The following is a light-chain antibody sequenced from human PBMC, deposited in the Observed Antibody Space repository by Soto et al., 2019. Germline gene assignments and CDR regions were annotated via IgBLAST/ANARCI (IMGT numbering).Light chain of an antibody. CDR1: SSDVGDYNS. CDR2: EVS. CDR3: RSYKRSNTLVV. V-gene: IGLV2-14*01. Sequence: QSALTQPASVSGSPGQSITISCPGTSSDVGDYNSVFWFQQHPGKAPKVMTYEVSNRPSGVSNPFSGSKSGNTASLTISGLQAEDGADYYSRSYKRSNTLVVFGGGTKLTVL. J-gene: IGLJ2*01.